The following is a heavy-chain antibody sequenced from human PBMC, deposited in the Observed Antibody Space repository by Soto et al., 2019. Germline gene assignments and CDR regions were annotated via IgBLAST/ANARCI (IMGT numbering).Heavy chain of an antibody. J-gene: IGHJ6*02. V-gene: IGHV3-48*03. CDR1: GFTLSSYE. CDR2: ISSSGSTI. CDR3: ARVGLLGTYGKDV. D-gene: IGHD3-3*02. Sequence: PGGSLRLSCAASGFTLSSYEMNWVRQAPGKGLEWVSYISSSGSTIYYADSVEGRFTISRDNAKNSLYLQMNSLRAEDTAVYYCARVGLLGTYGKDVWGQGTTVTVSS.